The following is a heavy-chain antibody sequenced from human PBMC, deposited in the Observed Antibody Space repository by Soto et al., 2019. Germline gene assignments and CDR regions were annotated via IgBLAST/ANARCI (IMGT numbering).Heavy chain of an antibody. CDR1: GATFSGNF. J-gene: IGHJ4*02. CDR3: TRDRSGANFHY. V-gene: IGHV1-2*02. Sequence: QVQLVQSGAEVREPGASVKVSCKPSGATFSGNFFHWVRQAPGQGLEWMGWINPDNGDTNYAQKFQDRVTMTRDTTISTAYMDLCRLRSDDTAVYFCTRDRSGANFHYWGQGTLVTASS. D-gene: IGHD3-10*01. CDR2: INPDNGDT.